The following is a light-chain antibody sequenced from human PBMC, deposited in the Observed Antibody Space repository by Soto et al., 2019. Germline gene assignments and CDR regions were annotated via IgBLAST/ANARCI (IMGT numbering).Light chain of an antibody. Sequence: EIVLTQSPATLSLSAGERATLSCRASQSVSSYLAWYQQKPGQAPRLLIYDASNRATGIPARFSGSGSGTDFTLTISSLGPEDFAVYYCQQRSNWPPLFTFGPGTKVDIK. J-gene: IGKJ3*01. CDR2: DAS. CDR3: QQRSNWPPLFT. CDR1: QSVSSY. V-gene: IGKV3-11*01.